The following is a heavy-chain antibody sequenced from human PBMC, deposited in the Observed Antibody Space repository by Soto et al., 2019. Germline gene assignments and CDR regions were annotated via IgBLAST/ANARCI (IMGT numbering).Heavy chain of an antibody. D-gene: IGHD2-15*01. V-gene: IGHV3-74*01. CDR3: TRGGGTVVSPDDN. CDR1: GFTFSNYA. Sequence: GGSLRLSCAASGFTFSNYAMTWVRQAPGKELKWVSSIEKDGNSTNYADSVKDRFTISRDNAKNTVYLQMNSLRVEDTAVYYCTRGGGTVVSPDDNWGQGTLVTVSS. CDR2: IEKDGNST. J-gene: IGHJ1*01.